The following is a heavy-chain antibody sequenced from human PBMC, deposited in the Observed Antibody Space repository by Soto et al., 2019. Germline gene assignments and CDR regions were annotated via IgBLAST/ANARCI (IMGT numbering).Heavy chain of an antibody. V-gene: IGHV3-30*09. J-gene: IGHJ4*02. CDR3: ARRLTKTVSALGY. CDR1: GFTFTSFA. Sequence: RSLSCSASGFTFTSFAIHWVRQAPGKGLEWVAVISENGVNKYSAESVRGRFVISRDNSKNTVELEMNSLRPEDTSIYFCARRLTKTVSALGYWGQGTLVTVSS. CDR2: ISENGVNK. D-gene: IGHD2-8*01.